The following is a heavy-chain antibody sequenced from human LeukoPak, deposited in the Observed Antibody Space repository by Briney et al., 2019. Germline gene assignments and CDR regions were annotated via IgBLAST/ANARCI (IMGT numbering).Heavy chain of an antibody. D-gene: IGHD1-26*01. CDR2: ISYDGSNK. CDR1: GFTFSSYG. CDR3: AKSVGATTRSYWYFDL. Sequence: QPGGSLRLSCAASGFTFSSYGMHWVRQAPGKGLEWVAVISYDGSNKYYADSVKGRFTVSRDNSKNTLYLQMNSLRAEDTAVYYCAKSVGATTRSYWYFDLWGRGTLVTVSS. V-gene: IGHV3-30*18. J-gene: IGHJ2*01.